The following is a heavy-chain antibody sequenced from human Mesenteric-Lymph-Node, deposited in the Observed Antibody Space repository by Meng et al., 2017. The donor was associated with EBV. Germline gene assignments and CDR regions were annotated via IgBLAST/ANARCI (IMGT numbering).Heavy chain of an antibody. J-gene: IGHJ4*02. CDR3: ARVGQWLPIDY. D-gene: IGHD6-19*01. Sequence: QVHVPEAGPGLVKPSGTLDLTCDVSGSSSSSRNWWSWVRQPPGKGLEWIGEIYHSGSTNYNPSLKSRVTISVDKSKNQFSLNLSSVTAADTAVYYCARVGQWLPIDYWGQGTLVTVSS. CDR1: GSSSSSRNW. CDR2: IYHSGST. V-gene: IGHV4-4*02.